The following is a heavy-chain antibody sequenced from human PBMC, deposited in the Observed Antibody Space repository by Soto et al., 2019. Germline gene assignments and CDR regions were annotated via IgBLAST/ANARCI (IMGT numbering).Heavy chain of an antibody. Sequence: QVQLVQSGAEVKKPGSSVKVSCKSSGGTFSSYAISWVRQAPGQGLEWMGGIIPIFGTANYAQKFQGRVTITAAESTSTAYMALSSMRYEDTDVYYCARDDGDTSMPYGMDVWGQGTTVTVSS. J-gene: IGHJ6*02. V-gene: IGHV1-69*12. CDR1: GGTFSSYA. D-gene: IGHD5-18*01. CDR3: ARDDGDTSMPYGMDV. CDR2: IIPIFGTA.